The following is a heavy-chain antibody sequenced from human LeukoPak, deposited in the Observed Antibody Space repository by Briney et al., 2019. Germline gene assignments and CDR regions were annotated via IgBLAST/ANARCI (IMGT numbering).Heavy chain of an antibody. CDR1: GFTFSSYE. J-gene: IGHJ3*02. V-gene: IGHV3-48*03. Sequence: GGSLRLSCAASGFTFSSYEMKWVRQAPGKGLEWVSYISRIASYIDYADSVKGRFTISRDNARNSLYLQMNSLRAEDTAVYYCARAYGSSVGTPLDIWGQGTMVTVSS. D-gene: IGHD6-6*01. CDR2: ISRIASYI. CDR3: ARAYGSSVGTPLDI.